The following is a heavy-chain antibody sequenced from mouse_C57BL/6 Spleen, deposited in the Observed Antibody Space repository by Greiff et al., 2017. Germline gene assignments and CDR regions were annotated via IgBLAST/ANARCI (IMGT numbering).Heavy chain of an antibody. Sequence: EVQLQQSGAELVKPGASVKLSCTASGFNITNYYMHWVKQRTEQGLEWIGRIDPADGDTKYAPKFKGKATMTADTSSNTAYLQLSSLTSEDTAVYYCARRSNYDKAVSDYWGQGTLVTVSA. CDR1: GFNITNYY. D-gene: IGHD2-4*01. CDR2: IDPADGDT. V-gene: IGHV14-2*01. CDR3: ARRSNYDKAVSDY. J-gene: IGHJ3*01.